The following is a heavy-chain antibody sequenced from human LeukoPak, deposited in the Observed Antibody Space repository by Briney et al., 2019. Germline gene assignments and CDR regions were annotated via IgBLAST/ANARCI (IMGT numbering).Heavy chain of an antibody. CDR1: GGSISSNNW. V-gene: IGHV4-4*02. D-gene: IGHD3-22*01. CDR3: AREWNYESNGYFYYY. J-gene: IGHJ4*02. Sequence: SETLSLTCAVSGGSISSNNWWGWVRQPPGKGLEWIGEIYHSGSPNYNPSLKSRVTISVDKSRNHFSLNLSSVTAADTAVYYCAREWNYESNGYFYYYWGQGTLVTVSS. CDR2: IYHSGSP.